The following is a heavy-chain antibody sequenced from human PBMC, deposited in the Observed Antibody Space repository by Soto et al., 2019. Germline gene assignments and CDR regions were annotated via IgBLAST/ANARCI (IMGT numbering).Heavy chain of an antibody. CDR1: GFTFSSYW. D-gene: IGHD6-13*01. CDR3: ARRRGQQLRAKRAVMGMDWFDP. J-gene: IGHJ5*02. Sequence: GGSLRLSCAASGFTFSSYWMSWVRQAPGKGLEWVANIKQDGSEKYYVDSVKGRFTISRDKAKNSLYLQMNSLRAEDTAVYYCARRRGQQLRAKRAVMGMDWFDPWGQGTLVTVSS. CDR2: IKQDGSEK. V-gene: IGHV3-7*01.